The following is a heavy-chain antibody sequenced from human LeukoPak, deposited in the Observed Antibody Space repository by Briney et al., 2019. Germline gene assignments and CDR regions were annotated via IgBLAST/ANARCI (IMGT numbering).Heavy chain of an antibody. CDR1: GGSISSGGYY. D-gene: IGHD5-18*01. CDR2: IYYSGST. Sequence: PSQTLSLTCTVSGGSISSGGYYWSWIRQHPGKSLEWIGYIYYSGSTYYNPSLKSRVTISVDTSKNQFSLKLSSVTAADTAVYYCARVVYSYGYSTFDYWGQGTLVTVSS. J-gene: IGHJ4*02. V-gene: IGHV4-31*03. CDR3: ARVVYSYGYSTFDY.